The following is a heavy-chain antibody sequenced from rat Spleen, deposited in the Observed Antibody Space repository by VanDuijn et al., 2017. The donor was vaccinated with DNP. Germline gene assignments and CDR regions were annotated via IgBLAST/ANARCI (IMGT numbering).Heavy chain of an antibody. V-gene: IGHV2-16*01. D-gene: IGHD3-3*01. CDR1: GFSLTNYG. CDR3: ARMQFPYWYFDF. CDR2: IWSGGST. J-gene: IGHJ1*01. Sequence: QVQLKESGPGLVQPSQTLSLTCAVSGFSLTNYGVSWVRQPPGKGLEWIGAIWSGGSTDYNSALKSRLSISRDTSKSQVFLKMTSLQTEDTAMYFCARMQFPYWYFDFWGPGTMVTVSS.